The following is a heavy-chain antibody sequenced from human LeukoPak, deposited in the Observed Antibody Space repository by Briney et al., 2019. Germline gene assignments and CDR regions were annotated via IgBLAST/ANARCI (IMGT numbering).Heavy chain of an antibody. D-gene: IGHD6-19*01. Sequence: PGGSLRLSCATSGFTFSTEWMSWVRQAPGKGLEWVANINQDETQKYYVDSVKGRFTISRDNAKNSLSLQMNSLRAEDTAIYYCARSLIAVPNWFDPWGQGTLVTVSS. CDR3: ARSLIAVPNWFDP. J-gene: IGHJ5*02. V-gene: IGHV3-7*05. CDR1: GFTFSTEW. CDR2: INQDETQK.